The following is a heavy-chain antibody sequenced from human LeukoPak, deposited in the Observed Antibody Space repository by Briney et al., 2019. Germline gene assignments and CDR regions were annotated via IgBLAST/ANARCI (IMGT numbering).Heavy chain of an antibody. CDR1: GFTFSSYA. J-gene: IGHJ4*02. CDR2: ISGSDART. D-gene: IGHD6-19*01. V-gene: IGHV3-23*01. CDR3: AKDDFIAVAGYYFDY. Sequence: GGSLRLSCEASGFTFSSYAMSWVRQAPGKGLEWVSAISGSDARTYYSDSVKGRFTISRDNSKNTLYLQMNSLRAEDTAIYYCAKDDFIAVAGYYFDYWGQGTLVTVSS.